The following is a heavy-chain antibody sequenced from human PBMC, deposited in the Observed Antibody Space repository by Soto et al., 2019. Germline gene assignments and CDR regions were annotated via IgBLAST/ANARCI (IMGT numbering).Heavy chain of an antibody. V-gene: IGHV3-73*01. CDR2: IRSKANSYAT. D-gene: IGHD3-10*01. CDR3: TRHESITMVRGVIITDLDWFDP. Sequence: GGSLRLSCAASGFTFSGSAMHWVRQASGKGLEWVGRIRSKANSYATAYAASVKGRFTISRDDSKNTAYLQMNSLKTEDTAVYYCTRHESITMVRGVIITDLDWFDPWGQGTLVTVSS. J-gene: IGHJ5*02. CDR1: GFTFSGSA.